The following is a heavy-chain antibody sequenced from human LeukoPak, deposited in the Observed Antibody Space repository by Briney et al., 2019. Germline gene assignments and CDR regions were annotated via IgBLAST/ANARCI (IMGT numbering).Heavy chain of an antibody. V-gene: IGHV3-21*01. Sequence: PGGSLRLSCAASGFTFSSYTMSWVREAPGKGLEWVSSISSSINYIYHADSVKGRFPISRDDAQNSVYLQMNSLKDEYTAVYYCARSRTSSPYDKNLNFWGQGTLVFVSS. CDR2: ISSSINYI. J-gene: IGHJ4*02. CDR1: GFTFSSYT. CDR3: ARSRTSSPYDKNLNF. D-gene: IGHD1-14*01.